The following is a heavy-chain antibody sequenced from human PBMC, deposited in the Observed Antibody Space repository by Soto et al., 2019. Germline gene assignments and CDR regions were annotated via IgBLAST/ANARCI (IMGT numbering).Heavy chain of an antibody. J-gene: IGHJ3*02. CDR1: GFSLITSGMR. V-gene: IGHV2-70*04. D-gene: IGHD3-22*01. Sequence: SGPTLVNPTRTLPLTCTFAGFSLITSGMRVSWIRKPPGRAMEWLARIDWDDDKFYSTSLKTRLTISKDTSKNQVVLTMTNMDPVDTATYYCARTIYYYDSSGYYYVGAFDIWGQGTMVTVSS. CDR3: ARTIYYYDSSGYYYVGAFDI. CDR2: IDWDDDK.